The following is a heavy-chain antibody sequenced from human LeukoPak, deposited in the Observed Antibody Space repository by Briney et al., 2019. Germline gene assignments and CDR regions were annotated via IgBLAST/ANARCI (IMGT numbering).Heavy chain of an antibody. CDR1: GFPFSSYG. CDR3: AKDHVLGGPHTSKLDY. V-gene: IGHV3-30*02. J-gene: IGHJ4*02. CDR2: IRYDGSNK. Sequence: GGSLRLSCAASGFPFSSYGMHWVRQAPGKGLEWVAFIRYDGSNKYYADSVKGRFTISRDNSKNTLYLQMNSLRAEDTAVYYCAKDHVLGGPHTSKLDYWGQGTLVTVSS. D-gene: IGHD3-16*01.